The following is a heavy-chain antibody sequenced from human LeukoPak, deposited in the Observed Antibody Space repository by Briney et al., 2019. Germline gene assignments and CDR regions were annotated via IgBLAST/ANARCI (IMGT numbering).Heavy chain of an antibody. Sequence: ASVKVSCKASGGTFSSYAIRWVRQAPGQGLEWMGGIIPIFGTANYAQKFQGRVTITTDESTSTAYMELSSLRSEDTAVYYCARGVVPAPFDYWGQGTLVTVSS. V-gene: IGHV1-69*05. CDR1: GGTFSSYA. J-gene: IGHJ4*02. D-gene: IGHD2-2*01. CDR3: ARGVVPAPFDY. CDR2: IIPIFGTA.